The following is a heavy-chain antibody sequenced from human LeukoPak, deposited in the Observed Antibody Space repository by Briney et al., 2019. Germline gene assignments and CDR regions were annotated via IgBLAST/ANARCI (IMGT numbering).Heavy chain of an antibody. CDR2: IKQDGSEK. CDR1: GFIFSTYW. Sequence: GGSLRLSCAASGFIFSTYWMGWVRQAPGKGLEWVANIKQDGSEKYYVDSVKGRFTISRDNAKNSLYLQMNSLRAEDTAVYYCARGCGGSYCFDYWGQGTLVTVSS. D-gene: IGHD3-10*01. J-gene: IGHJ4*02. V-gene: IGHV3-7*03. CDR3: ARGCGGSYCFDY.